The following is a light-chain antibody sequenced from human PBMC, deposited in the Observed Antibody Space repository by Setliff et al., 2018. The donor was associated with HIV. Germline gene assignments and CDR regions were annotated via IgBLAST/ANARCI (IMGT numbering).Light chain of an antibody. CDR1: SSDVGAYNY. CDR3: SSYTTTSTLV. Sequence: SALTQPASGSGSPGQSITIYCPGTSSDVGAYNYVSWYQQHPGKAPKLLIYEVSNRPSGVSDRFSGSKSGNTASLTISGLQPEDEADYYCSSYTTTSTLVFGGGTKVTVL. V-gene: IGLV2-14*01. J-gene: IGLJ3*02. CDR2: EVS.